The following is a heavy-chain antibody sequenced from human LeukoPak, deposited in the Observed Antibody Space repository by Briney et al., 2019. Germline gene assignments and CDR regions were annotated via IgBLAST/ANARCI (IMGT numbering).Heavy chain of an antibody. CDR1: GFTVSSNY. J-gene: IGHJ3*02. Sequence: GGSLRLSCAASGFTVSSNYMSWVRQAPGKGLEWVSAISGSGGGTYYADSVKGRFTISRDNSKNTLYLQMNSLRAEDTAVYYCAKARGGRIYGDAFDIWGQGTMVTVSS. D-gene: IGHD1-26*01. CDR2: ISGSGGGT. V-gene: IGHV3-23*01. CDR3: AKARGGRIYGDAFDI.